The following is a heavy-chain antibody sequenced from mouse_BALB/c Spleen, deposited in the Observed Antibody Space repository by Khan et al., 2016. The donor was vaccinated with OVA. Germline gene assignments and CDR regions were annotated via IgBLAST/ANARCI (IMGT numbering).Heavy chain of an antibody. D-gene: IGHD2-14*01. CDR2: ISSGGST. CDR1: GFTFSSYS. J-gene: IGHJ2*01. Sequence: EVQLVESGGDLVKPGGSLKLSCAASGFTFSSYSMSWVRQTPDKRLEWVASISSGGSTYYPDSVKGRFTISRDNARNIVNLQMSSLRSEDMAIYYCAREAYRYDEYYFDYWGQGTTLTVSS. V-gene: IGHV5-6-5*01. CDR3: AREAYRYDEYYFDY.